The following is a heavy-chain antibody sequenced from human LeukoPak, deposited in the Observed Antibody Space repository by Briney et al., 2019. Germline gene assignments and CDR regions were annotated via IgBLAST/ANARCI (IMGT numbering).Heavy chain of an antibody. Sequence: PGGSLRLSCAASGFTFSSYSMNWVRQAPGKGLEWVSFISSSSSYIYYADSVKGRFTISRDNAKSSLYLQMNSLRAEDTAVYYCARVVGFLPSYYYYYMDVWGKGTTVTVSS. CDR3: ARVVGFLPSYYYYYMDV. CDR1: GFTFSSYS. J-gene: IGHJ6*03. D-gene: IGHD2/OR15-2a*01. CDR2: ISSSSSYI. V-gene: IGHV3-21*01.